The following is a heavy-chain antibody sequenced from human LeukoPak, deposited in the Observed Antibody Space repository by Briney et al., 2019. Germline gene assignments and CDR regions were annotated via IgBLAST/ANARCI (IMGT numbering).Heavy chain of an antibody. CDR3: ARDQQWPIVHYFDH. CDR1: GFTFSSYS. V-gene: IGHV3-48*02. CDR2: ISPTSSTT. J-gene: IGHJ4*02. Sequence: PGGSLRLSCVASGFTFSSYSMSWVRQAPGKGLEWVSYISPTSSTTYYADSVKGRFTISRDNAKNSLSLQMNSLRDEDTAVYYCARDQQWPIVHYFDHWGQGILVTVSS. D-gene: IGHD6-19*01.